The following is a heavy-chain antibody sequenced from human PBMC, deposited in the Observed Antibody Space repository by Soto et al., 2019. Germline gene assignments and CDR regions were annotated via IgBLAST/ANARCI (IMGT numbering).Heavy chain of an antibody. V-gene: IGHV4-31*03. D-gene: IGHD2-15*01. CDR2: IYYSGST. J-gene: IGHJ3*02. Sequence: SETLSLTCTVSGCSISSGGYYWSWIRQHPGKGLEWIGYIYYSGSTYYNPSLKSRVTISVDTSKSQFSLKLSSVTAADTAVYYCARGAYCSGGSCSAFDIWGQGTMVTVSS. CDR3: ARGAYCSGGSCSAFDI. CDR1: GCSISSGGYY.